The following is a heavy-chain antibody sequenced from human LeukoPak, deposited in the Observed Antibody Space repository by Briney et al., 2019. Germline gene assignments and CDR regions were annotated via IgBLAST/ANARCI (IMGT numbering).Heavy chain of an antibody. Sequence: PSETLSLTCTVSGGSISGYYWSWIRQPPGKGLEWIGYVYYSGSTNYSPSLKSRVTISVDTSKNQFSLQLSSVTAADTAVYSCARGPSIAAAGYFDYWGQGTLVTVSS. CDR1: GGSISGYY. CDR3: ARGPSIAAAGYFDY. D-gene: IGHD6-13*01. CDR2: VYYSGST. J-gene: IGHJ4*02. V-gene: IGHV4-59*01.